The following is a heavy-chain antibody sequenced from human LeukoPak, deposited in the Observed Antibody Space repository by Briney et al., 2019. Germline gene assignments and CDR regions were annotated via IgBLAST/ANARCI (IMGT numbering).Heavy chain of an antibody. J-gene: IGHJ4*02. CDR3: AKGNNSLSYNFDY. D-gene: IGHD2/OR15-2a*01. CDR2: ISGDGGVT. V-gene: IGHV3-43*02. CDR1: GFSFRDFS. Sequence: GGSLRLSCAASGFSFRDFSMHWVRQVPGKGLEWVTLISGDGGVTRYADSWRGRFTISRDNDKSSLFLQMNSLRVEDTAFYYCAKGNNSLSYNFDYWGQGTLVTVSS.